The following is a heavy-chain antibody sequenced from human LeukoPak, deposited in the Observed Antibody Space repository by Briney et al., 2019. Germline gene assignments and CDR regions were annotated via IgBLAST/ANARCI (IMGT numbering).Heavy chain of an antibody. J-gene: IGHJ3*02. CDR1: GGSISSYY. CDR3: ARSINDILTGVELETFDI. Sequence: SETLSLTCTVSGGSISSYYWSWIRQPPGKGLEWIGYIYYSGSTNYNPSLKSRVTISVDTSKNQFSLKLSSVTAADTAVYYCARSINDILTGVELETFDIWGQGTMVTVSS. D-gene: IGHD3-9*01. CDR2: IYYSGST. V-gene: IGHV4-59*01.